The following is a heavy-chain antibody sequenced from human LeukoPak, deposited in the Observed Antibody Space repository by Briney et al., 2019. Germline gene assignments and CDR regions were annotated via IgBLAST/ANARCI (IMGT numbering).Heavy chain of an antibody. CDR1: GYTLTELS. D-gene: IGHD3-3*01. CDR2: FDPEDGET. CDR3: ATGNDFWSGPRGYFDY. J-gene: IGHJ4*02. Sequence: ASVKVSCKVSGYTLTELSMHWVRQAPGKGLEWTGGFDPEDGETIYAQKFQGRVTMTEDTSTDTAYMELSSLRSEDTAVYYCATGNDFWSGPRGYFDYGGQGPLSPSPQ. V-gene: IGHV1-24*01.